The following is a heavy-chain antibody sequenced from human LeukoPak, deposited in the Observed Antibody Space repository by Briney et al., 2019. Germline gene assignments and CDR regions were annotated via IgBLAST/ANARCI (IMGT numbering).Heavy chain of an antibody. Sequence: GGSLRLSCAASGFTFSSYWMHWVRQVPGKGLVWVARINPGGSSITYADSVKGRFTISRDNAKNTLYLQLNSLRAEDTAMYYCARDDYGDYFFDFWGQGTLVTVSS. D-gene: IGHD4-17*01. V-gene: IGHV3-74*01. CDR3: ARDDYGDYFFDF. CDR1: GFTFSSYW. CDR2: INPGGSSI. J-gene: IGHJ4*02.